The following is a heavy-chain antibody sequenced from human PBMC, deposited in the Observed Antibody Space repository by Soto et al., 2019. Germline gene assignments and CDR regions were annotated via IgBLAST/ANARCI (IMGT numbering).Heavy chain of an antibody. J-gene: IGHJ6*04. V-gene: IGHV5-51*01. Sequence: GESLKISCKGSGYSFTSYWIGWVRQMPGKGLEWMGIIYPGDSDTRYSPSFQGQVTISADKSISTAYLQWSSLKASDTAMYYCARYSSSSGAEYYYGMDVWGKGTTVTVSS. CDR1: GYSFTSYW. D-gene: IGHD6-6*01. CDR3: ARYSSSSGAEYYYGMDV. CDR2: IYPGDSDT.